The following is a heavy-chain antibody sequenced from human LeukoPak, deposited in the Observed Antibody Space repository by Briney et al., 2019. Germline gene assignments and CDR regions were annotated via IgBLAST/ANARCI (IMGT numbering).Heavy chain of an antibody. D-gene: IGHD2-2*01. CDR2: IIPIFGTA. J-gene: IGHJ6*02. V-gene: IGHV1-69*13. CDR3: ARDQRHCSSTNCSPLSYYYYGMDV. CDR1: GGTFSSYA. Sequence: SVNVSCKASGGTFSSYAISWVRQAPGQGLEWMGGIIPIFGTANYAQKFQGRVTITADESTSTAYMELSSLRSEGTAVYYCARDQRHCSSTNCSPLSYYYYGMDVWGQGTTVTVSS.